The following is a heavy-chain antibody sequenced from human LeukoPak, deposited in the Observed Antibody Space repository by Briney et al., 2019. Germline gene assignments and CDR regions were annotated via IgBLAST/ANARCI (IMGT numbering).Heavy chain of an antibody. J-gene: IGHJ4*02. CDR2: ISAYNGNT. D-gene: IGHD3-22*01. Sequence: ASVKVSCKASGYTFTSYGISWVRQAPGQGLEWMGWISAYNGNTNYAQKLQGRVTMTTDTSTSTAYMELRSLRSDDTAVYYCARPNYCDSSGEFDYWGQGTLVTVSS. CDR3: ARPNYCDSSGEFDY. V-gene: IGHV1-18*01. CDR1: GYTFTSYG.